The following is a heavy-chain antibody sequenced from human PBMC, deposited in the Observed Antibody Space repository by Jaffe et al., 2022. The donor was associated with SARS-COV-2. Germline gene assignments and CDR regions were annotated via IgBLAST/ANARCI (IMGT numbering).Heavy chain of an antibody. CDR1: GGSISSYY. Sequence: QVQLQESGPGLVKPSETLSLTCTVSGGSISSYYWSWIRQPPGKGLEWIGYIYYSGSTNYNPSLKSRVTISVDTSKNQFSLKLSSVTAADTAVYYCARWAAGYDILTGYQYYFDYWGQGTLVTVSS. D-gene: IGHD3-9*01. J-gene: IGHJ4*02. CDR3: ARWAAGYDILTGYQYYFDY. V-gene: IGHV4-59*01. CDR2: IYYSGST.